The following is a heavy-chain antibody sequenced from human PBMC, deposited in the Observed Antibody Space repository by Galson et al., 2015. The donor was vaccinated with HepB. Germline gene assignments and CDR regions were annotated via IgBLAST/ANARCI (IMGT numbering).Heavy chain of an antibody. D-gene: IGHD3-22*01. Sequence: ISGDSVSSDSAAWNWIRQSPSRGLEWLGRTYYRSKWYNDYAVSVKSRITINPDTSKNQFSLQLNSVTPEDTAVYYCARALYDSSGYYYGYYYYGMDVWGQGTTVTVSS. CDR3: ARALYDSSGYYYGYYYYGMDV. CDR2: TYYRSKWYN. J-gene: IGHJ6*02. V-gene: IGHV6-1*01. CDR1: GDSVSSDSAA.